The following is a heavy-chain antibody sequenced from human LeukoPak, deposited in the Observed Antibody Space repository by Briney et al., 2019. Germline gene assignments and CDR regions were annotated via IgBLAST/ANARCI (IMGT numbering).Heavy chain of an antibody. CDR1: GGSISSYY. CDR2: IYYSGST. V-gene: IGHV4-59*01. D-gene: IGHD3-10*01. Sequence: KPSETLSLTCTVSGGSISSYYWSWIRQPPGKGLEWIGYIYYSGSTNYNPSLKSRVTISVDTSKNQFSLKLSSVTAADTAVYYCARVNYGSGSYYNGHYYYYYMDVWGKGTTVTVSS. CDR3: ARVNYGSGSYYNGHYYYYYMDV. J-gene: IGHJ6*03.